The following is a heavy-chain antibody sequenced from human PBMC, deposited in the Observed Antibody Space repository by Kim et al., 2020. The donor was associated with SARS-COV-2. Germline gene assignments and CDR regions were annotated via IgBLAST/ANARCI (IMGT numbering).Heavy chain of an antibody. CDR3: ARALYSGSYSKSFDY. J-gene: IGHJ4*02. Sequence: GGSLRLSCAASGFTFSSYGMHWVRQAPGKGLEWVAVIWSDGSNKYYADSVKGRFTISRDNSKNTLYLQMNSLRAEDTSVYYCARALYSGSYSKSFDYWCQGTLVTVSS. V-gene: IGHV3-33*01. CDR2: IWSDGSNK. D-gene: IGHD1-26*01. CDR1: GFTFSSYG.